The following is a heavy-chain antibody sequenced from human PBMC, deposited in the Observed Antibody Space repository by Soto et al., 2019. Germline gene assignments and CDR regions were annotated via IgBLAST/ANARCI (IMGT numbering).Heavy chain of an antibody. V-gene: IGHV6-1*01. J-gene: IGHJ6*02. D-gene: IGHD6-6*01. CDR3: SRMKSSSSCDMDV. Sequence: SQPISLTCAISGVSASSNSAAWSGSSQSPPRGLEWLVRRYYRSKWYSHYAVTVKSRITINPAPSKYPFSLQLNSVTPEDTAVDYFSRMKSSSSCDMDVWGPGTMVTVSS. CDR1: GVSASSNSAA. CDR2: RYYRSKWYS.